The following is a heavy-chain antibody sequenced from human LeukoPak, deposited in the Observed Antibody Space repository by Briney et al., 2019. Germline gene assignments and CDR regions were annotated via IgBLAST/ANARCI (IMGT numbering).Heavy chain of an antibody. J-gene: IGHJ4*02. D-gene: IGHD2/OR15-2a*01. CDR3: ARSSAFLREGFDY. Sequence: SETLSLTCTVSGGSISSYYWSWIRQPPGKGLEWIGYIYYSGSTNYNPSLKSRVTISVDTSKNQFSLKLSSVTAADTAAYYCARSSAFLREGFDYWGQGTLVTVSS. V-gene: IGHV4-59*08. CDR1: GGSISSYY. CDR2: IYYSGST.